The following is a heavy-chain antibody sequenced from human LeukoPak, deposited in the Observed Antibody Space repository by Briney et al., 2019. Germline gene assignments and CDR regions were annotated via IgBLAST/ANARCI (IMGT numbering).Heavy chain of an antibody. CDR2: IYYSGST. CDR1: GGSISSYY. D-gene: IGHD5-24*01. J-gene: IGHJ4*02. CDR3: AGHNRWLPYSYYFDY. V-gene: IGHV4-59*01. Sequence: PSETLSLTCTVSGGSISSYYWSWIRQPPGKGLEWMGYIYYSGSTNYNPSLKSRVTISVDTSKNQFSLKLSSVTAADTAVYYCAGHNRWLPYSYYFDYWGQGTLVTVSS.